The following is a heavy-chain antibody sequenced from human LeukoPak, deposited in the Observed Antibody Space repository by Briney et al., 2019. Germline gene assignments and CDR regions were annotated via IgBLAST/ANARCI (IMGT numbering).Heavy chain of an antibody. D-gene: IGHD6-19*01. CDR2: INAGNGNT. Sequence: ASVKVSCKASGYTFTSYAMHWVRQAPGQRLEWMGWINAGNGNTKYSQKSQGRVTITRDTSASTAYMELSSLRSEDTAVYYCARESSGWYFGDAFDTWGQGTMVTVSS. V-gene: IGHV1-3*01. CDR1: GYTFTSYA. J-gene: IGHJ3*02. CDR3: ARESSGWYFGDAFDT.